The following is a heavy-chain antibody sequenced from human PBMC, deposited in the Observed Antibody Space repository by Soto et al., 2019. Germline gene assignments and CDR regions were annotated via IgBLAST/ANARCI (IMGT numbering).Heavy chain of an antibody. D-gene: IGHD2-21*02. Sequence: QVQLQESGPGLVKPSQTLSLTCTVSGGSISSGDYYWSWIRQPPGKGLEWIGYIYYSGSTYYNPSLTSRVTISVDTSKNQFSLKLSSVTAADTAVYYCARDGAVVTATYYYYYGMDVWGQGTTVTVSS. CDR2: IYYSGST. J-gene: IGHJ6*02. CDR3: ARDGAVVTATYYYYYGMDV. CDR1: GGSISSGDYY. V-gene: IGHV4-30-4*01.